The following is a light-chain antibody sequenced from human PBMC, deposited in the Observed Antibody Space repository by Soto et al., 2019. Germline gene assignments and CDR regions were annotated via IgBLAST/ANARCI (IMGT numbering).Light chain of an antibody. J-gene: IGKJ4*01. CDR3: QHYSGSVT. CDR2: GAS. CDR1: QSPSSSL. V-gene: IGKV3-20*01. Sequence: EIVLTQSPGTLSLSPGERATLYCRASQSPSSSLFAWYQQKPGQAPRLLIYGASRRATGIPDWFSGSGSGTDFTLTISGLEPEDFAVYYCQHYSGSVTFGGGTKVELK.